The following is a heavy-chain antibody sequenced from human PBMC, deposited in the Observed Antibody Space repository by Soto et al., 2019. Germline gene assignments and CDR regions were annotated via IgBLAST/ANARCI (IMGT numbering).Heavy chain of an antibody. J-gene: IGHJ5*02. Sequence: QVQLQESGPGLVKPSETLSLTCTVSGGSISSYYWSWIRQPAGKGLEWIGRIYTSGSTNYNPSLKKRVTMSVDTSKNQFSLKLSSVTAADTAVYYCARVGGEEPIFGVEPYNWFDPWGQGTLVTVSS. CDR1: GGSISSYY. CDR2: IYTSGST. V-gene: IGHV4-4*07. CDR3: ARVGGEEPIFGVEPYNWFDP. D-gene: IGHD3-3*01.